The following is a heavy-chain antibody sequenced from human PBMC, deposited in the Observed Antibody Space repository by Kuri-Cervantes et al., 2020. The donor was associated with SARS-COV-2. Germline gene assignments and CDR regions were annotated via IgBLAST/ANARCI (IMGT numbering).Heavy chain of an antibody. CDR2: ISYDGSNK. D-gene: IGHD6-13*01. J-gene: IGHJ3*02. Sequence: GGSLRLSCAASGFTFSSYAMHWVRQAPGKGLEGVAVISYDGSNKYYADSVKGRFTISRDNAKNSLYLQMNSLRAEDTALYYCAKGLFFAAAGPDAFDIWGQGTTVTVSS. CDR3: AKGLFFAAAGPDAFDI. CDR1: GFTFSSYA. V-gene: IGHV3-30-3*01.